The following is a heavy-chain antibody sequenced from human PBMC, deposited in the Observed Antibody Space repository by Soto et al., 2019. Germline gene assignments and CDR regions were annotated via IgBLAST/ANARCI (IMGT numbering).Heavy chain of an antibody. V-gene: IGHV5-10-1*01. CDR3: ARGAPNSGSYSGAFDI. Sequence: GESLKISCKGSGYSFTSYWISWVRQMPGKGLEWMGRIDPSDSYANYSPSFQGHVTISADKSISTAYLQWSSLKASDTAMYYCARGAPNSGSYSGAFDILGQGTMVTVSS. CDR2: IDPSDSYA. D-gene: IGHD1-26*01. CDR1: GYSFTSYW. J-gene: IGHJ3*02.